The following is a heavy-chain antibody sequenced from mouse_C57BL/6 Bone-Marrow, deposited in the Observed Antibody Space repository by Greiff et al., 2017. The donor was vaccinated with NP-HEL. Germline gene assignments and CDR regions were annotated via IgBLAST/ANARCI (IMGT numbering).Heavy chain of an antibody. V-gene: IGHV7-1*01. J-gene: IGHJ4*01. CDR2: SRNKANDYTT. CDR1: GFTFSDFY. CDR3: ARDAFMMDY. D-gene: IGHD1-1*01. Sequence: EVKVVESGGGLVQSGRSLRLSCATSGFTFSDFYMEWVRQAPGKGLEWIAASRNKANDYTTEYSASVKGRFIVSRDTSQSILYLQMNALRAEDTAIYYCARDAFMMDYWGQGTSVTVSS.